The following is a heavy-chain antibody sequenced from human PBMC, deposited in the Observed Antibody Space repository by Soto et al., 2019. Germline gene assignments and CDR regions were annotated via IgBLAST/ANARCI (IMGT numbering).Heavy chain of an antibody. Sequence: XPVKVACKASGYPFINYGITWVRQAPGQGLEWIGWNSAYNGNVNYVQKFQGRLTMTTDTSTSTAYMELRSLRSDDTAVYYCARAALSYSGSYYSVHCGQRTLVTVSS. V-gene: IGHV1-18*01. CDR1: GYPFINYG. CDR3: ARAALSYSGSYYSVH. J-gene: IGHJ4*02. CDR2: NSAYNGNV. D-gene: IGHD1-26*01.